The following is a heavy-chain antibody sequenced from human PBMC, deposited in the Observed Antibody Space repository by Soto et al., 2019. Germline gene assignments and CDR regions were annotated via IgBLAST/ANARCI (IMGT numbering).Heavy chain of an antibody. CDR2: INAGNGNT. J-gene: IGHJ4*02. V-gene: IGHV1-3*01. D-gene: IGHD1-7*01. Sequence: QVQLVQSGAEVKKPGASVKVSCKASGYTFTSYAMHWVRQAPGQRLEWMGWINAGNGNTKYSQKFQGRVTITRDTSASTAYMELSSLRSEDTAVYYCARDHRPVNCNYGRYFDYWCQGTLVTVSS. CDR1: GYTFTSYA. CDR3: ARDHRPVNCNYGRYFDY.